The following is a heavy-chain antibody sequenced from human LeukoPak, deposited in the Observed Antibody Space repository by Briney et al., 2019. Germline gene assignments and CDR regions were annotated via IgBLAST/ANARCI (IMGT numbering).Heavy chain of an antibody. CDR1: GFTFSSYS. V-gene: IGHV4-39*01. J-gene: IGHJ6*03. CDR3: ARRRTNRGMDV. D-gene: IGHD1/OR15-1a*01. Sequence: PGGSLRLSCAASGFTFSSYSMNWIRQPPGKGLEWIGSIYYSGSTYYNPSLKSRVTISVDTSKNQFSLKLSSVTAADTAVYYCARRRTNRGMDVWGKGTTVTISS. CDR2: IYYSGST.